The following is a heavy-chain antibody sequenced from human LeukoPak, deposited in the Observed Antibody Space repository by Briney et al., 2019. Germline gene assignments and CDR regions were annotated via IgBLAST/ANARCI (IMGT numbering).Heavy chain of an antibody. CDR2: ISAYNGNT. Sequence: RASVKVSCKASGYTFTSYGISWVRQAPGQGLEWMGCISAYNGNTNYAQKLQGRVTMTTDTSTRTAYMELRSLRSDDTAVYYCARDLGIAVAGTSGYWGQGTLVTVSS. CDR1: GYTFTSYG. CDR3: ARDLGIAVAGTSGY. D-gene: IGHD6-19*01. V-gene: IGHV1-18*01. J-gene: IGHJ4*02.